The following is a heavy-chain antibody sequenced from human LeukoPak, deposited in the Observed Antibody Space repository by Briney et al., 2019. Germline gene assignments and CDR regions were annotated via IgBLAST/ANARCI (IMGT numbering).Heavy chain of an antibody. D-gene: IGHD6-19*01. CDR3: ARDASALY. CDR1: GFTFSSYG. V-gene: IGHV3-33*08. J-gene: IGHJ4*02. CDR2: IRYDGSNK. Sequence: PGGSLRLSCAASGFTFSSYGMHWVRQAPGKGLQWVAFIRYDGSNKYYADSVKGRFTISRDNARDSLYLQMNSLRDDDTSVYYCARDASALYWGRGTPVTVSS.